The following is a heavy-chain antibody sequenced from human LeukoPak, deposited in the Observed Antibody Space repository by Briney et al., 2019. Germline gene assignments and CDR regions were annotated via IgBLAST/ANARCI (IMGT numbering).Heavy chain of an antibody. CDR3: ARGHQPPYYGMDV. Sequence: ASVKVSCKASGGTFSSYTISWVRQAPGQGLEWMGRIIPIFGIANYAQKFQGRVTITADNSTSTAYMELSSLRSEDTAVFYCARGHQPPYYGMDVWGQGTTVTVSS. CDR1: GGTFSSYT. CDR2: IIPIFGIA. V-gene: IGHV1-69*02. J-gene: IGHJ6*02.